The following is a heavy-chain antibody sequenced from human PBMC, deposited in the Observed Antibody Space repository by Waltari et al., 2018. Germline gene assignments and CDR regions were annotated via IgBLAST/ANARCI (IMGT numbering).Heavy chain of an antibody. J-gene: IGHJ4*02. V-gene: IGHV3-53*01. CDR2: IYSGGST. D-gene: IGHD3-3*01. CDR1: GFTVSSNY. CDR3: ARLNVWSGYYVDY. Sequence: EVQLVESGGGLIQPGGSLRLSCAASGFTVSSNYMSWVRQAPGKGLVCVSVIYSGGSTYYADSVKGRFTISRDNSKNTLYLQMNSLRAEDTAVYYCARLNVWSGYYVDYWGQGTLVTVSS.